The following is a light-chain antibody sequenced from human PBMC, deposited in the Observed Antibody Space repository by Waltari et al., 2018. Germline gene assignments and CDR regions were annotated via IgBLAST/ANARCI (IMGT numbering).Light chain of an antibody. CDR1: SSDIGGYNR. J-gene: IGLJ2*01. Sequence: QTALTQSPSVSGSPGQSVTISCTGTSSDIGGYNRVSWYQHHPGKAPKLMIYEVTKRPSGVSDRFSGSKSGNTASLTISGLQAEDEADYFCGSFASSFTVLFGGGTRLTVL. V-gene: IGLV2-14*01. CDR3: GSFASSFTVL. CDR2: EVT.